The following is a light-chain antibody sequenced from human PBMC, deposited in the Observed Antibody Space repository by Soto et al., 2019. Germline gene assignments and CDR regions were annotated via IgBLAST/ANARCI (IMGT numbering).Light chain of an antibody. Sequence: EIVLTQSPGTLSLSPGERATLSCRASQSVTSSYLAWYQQKPGQAPRLLIYGASNNATGIPDRFSGSGSGTDFTLTISRLEPEDFAVYYCQQYGRSSLTFGGGTKVEIK. V-gene: IGKV3-20*01. J-gene: IGKJ4*01. CDR3: QQYGRSSLT. CDR1: QSVTSSY. CDR2: GAS.